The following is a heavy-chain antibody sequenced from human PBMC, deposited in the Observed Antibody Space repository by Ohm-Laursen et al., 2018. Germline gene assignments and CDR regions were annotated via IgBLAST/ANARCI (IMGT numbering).Heavy chain of an antibody. Sequence: SLRLSCAASGFTFSSYAMSWVRQAPGKGLEWVSAISGSGGSTYYADSVKGRFTISRDNSKNTLYLQMNSLRPEDTAVYYCGKAYSSSWPGDHWGQGTLVTVSS. D-gene: IGHD6-13*01. CDR2: ISGSGGST. J-gene: IGHJ4*02. CDR3: GKAYSSSWPGDH. V-gene: IGHV3-23*01. CDR1: GFTFSSYA.